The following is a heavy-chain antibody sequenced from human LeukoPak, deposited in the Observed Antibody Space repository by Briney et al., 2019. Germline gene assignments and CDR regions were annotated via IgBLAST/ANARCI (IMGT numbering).Heavy chain of an antibody. CDR2: IYYSGST. V-gene: IGHV4-59*01. Sequence: PSETLSLTCTVSGGSISSYYWSWIRQPPGKGLEWIGYIYYSGSTNYNPSLKSRVTISVETSKNQLSRKLSSVTAADTAVYYCARVRTAVAGFDYRGQGTLVTVSS. CDR3: ARVRTAVAGFDY. D-gene: IGHD6-19*01. J-gene: IGHJ4*02. CDR1: GGSISSYY.